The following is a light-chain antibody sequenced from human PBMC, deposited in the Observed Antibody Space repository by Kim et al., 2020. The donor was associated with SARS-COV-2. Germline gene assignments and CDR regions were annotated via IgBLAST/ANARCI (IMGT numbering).Light chain of an antibody. Sequence: APGKTAKLSGGRENIESKRVRWYQQKPAQAPVLVMYYDSARPSGIPERFSGSNSGNTATLTISRVEAGDEADYYCQVLDRSNDHRVFGGGTQLTVL. J-gene: IGLJ3*02. CDR3: QVLDRSNDHRV. CDR2: YDS. CDR1: NIESKR. V-gene: IGLV3-21*04.